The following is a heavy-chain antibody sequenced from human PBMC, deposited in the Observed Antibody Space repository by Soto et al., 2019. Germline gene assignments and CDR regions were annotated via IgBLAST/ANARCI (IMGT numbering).Heavy chain of an antibody. CDR3: ARAGLAPSVWLEDY. CDR2: IWYDGSNK. J-gene: IGHJ4*02. D-gene: IGHD6-19*01. V-gene: IGHV3-33*01. Sequence: QVQLVESGGGVVQPGRSLRLSCAASGFTFSSYGMHWVRQAPGKGLEWVAVIWYDGSNKYYADSVKGRFTISRDNSMNTLYLQMNSLRAEDTAVYYCARAGLAPSVWLEDYWGQGTLVTVSS. CDR1: GFTFSSYG.